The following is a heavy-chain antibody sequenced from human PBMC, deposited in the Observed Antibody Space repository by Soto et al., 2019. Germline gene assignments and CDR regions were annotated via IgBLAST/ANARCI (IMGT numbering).Heavy chain of an antibody. CDR2: ISGSGGST. CDR1: GFTFSSYA. D-gene: IGHD3-10*01. J-gene: IGHJ2*01. Sequence: GGSLRLSCAASGFTFSSYAMSWVRQAPGKGLEWVSAISGSGGSTYYADSVKGRFTISRDNSKNTLYLQMNSLRAEDTAVYYCAKVVGAGPSITMVRGEDWYFDLWGRGTLVTVSS. V-gene: IGHV3-23*01. CDR3: AKVVGAGPSITMVRGEDWYFDL.